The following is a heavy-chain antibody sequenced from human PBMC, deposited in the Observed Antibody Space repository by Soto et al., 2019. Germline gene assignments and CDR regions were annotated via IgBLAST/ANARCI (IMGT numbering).Heavy chain of an antibody. V-gene: IGHV4-59*08. CDR1: GRPIRSSY. CDR2: IYYTGTT. J-gene: IGHJ4*01. CDR3: ARLGDYYHSFDY. D-gene: IGHD3-3*01. Sequence: SETLSLTCNVSGRPIRSSYWIWFRQPPGQGLEWVGYIYYTGTTTYNPSLRSRVAISVDASKSQFSLDLRSVTAADTAFYYCARLGDYYHSFDYWGHGALV.